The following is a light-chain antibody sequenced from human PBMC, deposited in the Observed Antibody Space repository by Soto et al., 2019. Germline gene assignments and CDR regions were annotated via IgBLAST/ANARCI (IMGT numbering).Light chain of an antibody. Sequence: EIVLTQSPATLSLSPGERATLSCRASQSVSSSLAWYQQKPGQAPRLLIFDASNRATGIPARFSGSGSGTDFTLTISSLEPEDFAVYYCQQRSNWPLFTFCPGTKVDIK. CDR2: DAS. V-gene: IGKV3-11*01. CDR1: QSVSSS. J-gene: IGKJ3*01. CDR3: QQRSNWPLFT.